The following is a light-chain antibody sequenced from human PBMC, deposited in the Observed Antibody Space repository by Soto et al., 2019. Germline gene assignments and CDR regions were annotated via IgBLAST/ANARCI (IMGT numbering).Light chain of an antibody. CDR2: DDS. J-gene: IGLJ1*01. V-gene: IGLV3-21*02. Sequence: SYELTQPPSVSMAPGQTARIACGGNHIGSKSVHWYQQKPGQAPILVVHDDSDRPSGIPERFSGSNSGNTATLTISRVEVEDEADYYCQVWDNLSDHYVFGSGTKVTVL. CDR3: QVWDNLSDHYV. CDR1: HIGSKS.